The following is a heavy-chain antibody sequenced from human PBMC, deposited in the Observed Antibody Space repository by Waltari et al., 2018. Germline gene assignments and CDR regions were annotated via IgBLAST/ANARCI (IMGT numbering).Heavy chain of an antibody. CDR1: GGTFNSFA. D-gene: IGHD6-6*01. CDR3: ATRIPSDHSGSFYYYGMDV. Sequence: QLVQSGAEVKKPGSSVIVSCKASGGTFNSFALSWVRQAPGQELEWMGGIIPRFNTPTYARKFQGRLTVTADESTSTAYMELNSLRSEDSALYYCATRIPSDHSGSFYYYGMDVWGQGTTVTVSS. CDR2: IIPRFNTP. J-gene: IGHJ6*02. V-gene: IGHV1-69*13.